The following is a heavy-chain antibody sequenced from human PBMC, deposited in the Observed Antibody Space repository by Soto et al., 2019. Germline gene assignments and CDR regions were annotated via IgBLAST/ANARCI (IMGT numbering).Heavy chain of an antibody. V-gene: IGHV1-3*01. D-gene: IGHD6-19*01. CDR1: GYTFTSYA. CDR2: INAGNGNT. Sequence: GASVKVSCKASGYTFTSYAMHWVRQAPGQRLEWMGWINAGNGNTKYSQKFQGRVTITRDTSASTAYMELSSLRSEDTAVYYCATYSSGWLSFDYWGQGTLVTVSS. J-gene: IGHJ4*02. CDR3: ATYSSGWLSFDY.